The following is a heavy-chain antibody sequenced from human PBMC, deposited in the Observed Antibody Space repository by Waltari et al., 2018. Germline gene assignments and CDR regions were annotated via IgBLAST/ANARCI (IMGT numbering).Heavy chain of an antibody. CDR3: ARVIMAAASLDLEYFQH. CDR1: GGSISSSSYY. V-gene: IGHV4-39*07. Sequence: QLQLQESGPGLVKPSETLSLTCTVSGGSISSSSYYWGWIRQPPGKGLEWIGRLYYSGSTYYNPSFKSRVTISVDTSKNQLSLKLSSVTAADTAVYYCARVIMAAASLDLEYFQHWGQGTLVTVSS. D-gene: IGHD6-13*01. J-gene: IGHJ1*01. CDR2: LYYSGST.